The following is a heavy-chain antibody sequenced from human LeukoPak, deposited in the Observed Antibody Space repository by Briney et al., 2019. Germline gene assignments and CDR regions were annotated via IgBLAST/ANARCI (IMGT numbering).Heavy chain of an antibody. Sequence: SETLSLTCAVSGYSISSGYYWGWIRQPPGKGLEWIGSIYHSGSTYYNPSLKSRVTISVDTSKNQFSLKLSSVTAADTAVYYCARLAMVPYFGYWGQGTLVTVSS. J-gene: IGHJ4*02. D-gene: IGHD2-8*01. CDR3: ARLAMVPYFGY. V-gene: IGHV4-38-2*01. CDR1: GYSISSGYY. CDR2: IYHSGST.